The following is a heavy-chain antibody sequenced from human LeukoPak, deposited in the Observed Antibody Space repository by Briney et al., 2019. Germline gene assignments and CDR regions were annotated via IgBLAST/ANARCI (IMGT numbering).Heavy chain of an antibody. CDR2: ISYDGSNK. CDR1: GFTFSNYA. J-gene: IGHJ4*02. D-gene: IGHD2-2*01. Sequence: GRSLRLSCAASGFTFSNYAMHWVRQAPGKGLEWVAVISYDGSNKYYADSVKGRFTISRDNSKNTLYLQMNSLRAEDTAVYYCARAEDCSSTSCYGGDFDYWGQGTLVTVSS. V-gene: IGHV3-30-3*01. CDR3: ARAEDCSSTSCYGGDFDY.